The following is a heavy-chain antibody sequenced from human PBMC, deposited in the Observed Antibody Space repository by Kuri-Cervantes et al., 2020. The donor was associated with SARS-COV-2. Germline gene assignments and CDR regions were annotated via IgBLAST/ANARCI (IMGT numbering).Heavy chain of an antibody. CDR2: INPNSGGT. D-gene: IGHD3-22*01. CDR1: GYTFTGYY. J-gene: IGHJ6*02. Sequence: ASVKVSCKASGYTFTGYYMHWVRQAPGQGLEWMGWINPNSGGTNYAQKFQGWVTMTRDTSISTAYMELSSLRSEDTAVYYCARVWYYYDSSGPPWYYYYGMDVWGQGTTVTVSS. V-gene: IGHV1-2*04. CDR3: ARVWYYYDSSGPPWYYYYGMDV.